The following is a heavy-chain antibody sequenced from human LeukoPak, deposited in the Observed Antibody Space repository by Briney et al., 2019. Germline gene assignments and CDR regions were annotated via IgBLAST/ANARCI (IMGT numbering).Heavy chain of an antibody. J-gene: IGHJ5*02. CDR1: GYTFTSYD. Sequence: ASVKVSCKASGYTFTSYDINWVRQATGQGLEWMGWMNPNSGNTGYAQKFQGRVTMTRNTSISTAYMELSSLRSEDTAVYYCAGGRCSGGSCYFPNWFDPWGQGTLVTVSS. CDR3: AGGRCSGGSCYFPNWFDP. CDR2: MNPNSGNT. D-gene: IGHD2-15*01. V-gene: IGHV1-8*01.